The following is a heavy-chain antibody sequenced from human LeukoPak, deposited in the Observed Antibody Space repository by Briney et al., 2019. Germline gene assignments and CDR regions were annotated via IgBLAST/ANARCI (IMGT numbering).Heavy chain of an antibody. D-gene: IGHD2-2*01. CDR1: GFTFSSYG. V-gene: IGHV3-23*01. CDR3: AKDSAGYCSSTSCYSLFGYYYYYYMDV. CDR2: ISGSGGST. J-gene: IGHJ6*03. Sequence: GALRLSCAASGFTFSSYGMSWVRQAPGKGLEWVSAISGSGGSTYYADSVEGRFTISRDNSKNTLYLQMNSLRAEDTAVYYCAKDSAGYCSSTSCYSLFGYYYYYYMDVWGKGTTVTISS.